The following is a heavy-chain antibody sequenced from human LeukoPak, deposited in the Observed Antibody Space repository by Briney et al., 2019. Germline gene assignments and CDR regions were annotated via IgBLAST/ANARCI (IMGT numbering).Heavy chain of an antibody. CDR3: ARDGSSSSSGYGMDV. CDR1: GYTFTGYY. D-gene: IGHD6-13*01. V-gene: IGHV1-2*02. CDR2: INPNSGGT. J-gene: IGHJ6*02. Sequence: GASVKVSCKASGYTFTGYYMHWVRQAPGQGLEWMGWINPNSGGTNYAQKFQGRVTMTRDTSISTAYMELSRLRSDDTAVCYCARDGSSSSSGYGMDVWGQGTTVTVSS.